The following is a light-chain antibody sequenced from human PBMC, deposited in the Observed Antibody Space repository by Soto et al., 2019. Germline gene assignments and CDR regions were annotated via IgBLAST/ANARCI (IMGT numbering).Light chain of an antibody. V-gene: IGKV1-6*01. CDR2: SAS. J-gene: IGKJ1*01. CDR3: LQDYNYPWT. CDR1: QGIRDD. Sequence: AIQMTQSPSSLSASVGDRVTITCRASQGIRDDLGWYQQKPGKAPKLLIYSASSLQSGVPSRFSGSGSGTDFTLTISSLQPEDFATYYCLQDYNYPWTFGQGTKVDNK.